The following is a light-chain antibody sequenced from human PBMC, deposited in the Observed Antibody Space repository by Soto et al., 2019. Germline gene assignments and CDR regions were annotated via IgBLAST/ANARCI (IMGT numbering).Light chain of an antibody. CDR1: QSVSSY. CDR3: QQRSNWPQGIT. J-gene: IGKJ5*01. CDR2: DAS. V-gene: IGKV3-11*01. Sequence: EIVLTQSPATLPWSAGERATLSCMAGQSVSSYLAWYQQKPGQAPRLLIYDASNRATGIPARFSGSGSGTDFTLTISSLEPEDFAVYYCQQRSNWPQGITFGQGTRLEIK.